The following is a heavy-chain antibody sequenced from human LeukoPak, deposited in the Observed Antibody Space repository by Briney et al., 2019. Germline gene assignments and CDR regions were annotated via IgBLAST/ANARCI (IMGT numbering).Heavy chain of an antibody. D-gene: IGHD3-10*01. CDR2: INPDSGGT. V-gene: IGHV1-2*02. CDR3: ATEGRYGSGTYYMTY. J-gene: IGHJ4*02. Sequence: GASVKVSCKASGYTFTGYYINWVRQAPGRGLEWLGWINPDSGGTNYAQKFQGRVTMTEDTSTDTAYMELSSLKSEDTAVYYCATEGRYGSGTYYMTYWGQGTLLTVSS. CDR1: GYTFTGYY.